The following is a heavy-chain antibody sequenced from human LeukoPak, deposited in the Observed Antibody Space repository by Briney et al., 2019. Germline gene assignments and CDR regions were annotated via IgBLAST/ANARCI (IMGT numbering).Heavy chain of an antibody. CDR1: GYTFSAYG. CDR2: TSGTGYNT. V-gene: IGHV1-18*01. Sequence: RASVTISCKASGYTFSAYGITWVRQAPGQGLEWMAWTSGTGYNTDYTQRFQGRVSVTTDTSTSTAYLEVRSLRSEDTAIYYCARSQCPDSTSCYYFFYFDFWGQGTPVTVSS. D-gene: IGHD2-2*01. J-gene: IGHJ4*02. CDR3: ARSQCPDSTSCYYFFYFDF.